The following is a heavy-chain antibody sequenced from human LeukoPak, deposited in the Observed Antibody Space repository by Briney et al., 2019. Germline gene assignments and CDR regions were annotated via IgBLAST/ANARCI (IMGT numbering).Heavy chain of an antibody. CDR3: ARVRWFGRHDAFDI. V-gene: IGHV3-21*01. D-gene: IGHD3-10*01. CDR2: ISSSSSYI. CDR1: GFTFSSYS. Sequence: GGSLRLSCAASGFTFSSYSMNWVRQAPGKGLEWVSSISSSSSYIYYADSVKGRFTTSRDNAKNSLYLQMNSLRAEDTAVYYCARVRWFGRHDAFDIWGQGTMVTVSS. J-gene: IGHJ3*02.